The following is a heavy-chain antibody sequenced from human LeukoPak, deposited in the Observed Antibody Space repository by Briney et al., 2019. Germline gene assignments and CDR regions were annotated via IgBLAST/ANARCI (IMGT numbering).Heavy chain of an antibody. J-gene: IGHJ4*02. CDR2: IYTSGST. CDR1: GGSISSGSYC. V-gene: IGHV4-61*02. Sequence: PSETLSLTCTVSGGSISSGSYCWSWIRQPAGKGLEWIGRIYTSGSTNYNPSLKSRVTISVDTSKNQFSLKLSSVTAADTAVYYCARDVWFGAGRTFDYWGQGTLVTVSS. CDR3: ARDVWFGAGRTFDY. D-gene: IGHD3-10*01.